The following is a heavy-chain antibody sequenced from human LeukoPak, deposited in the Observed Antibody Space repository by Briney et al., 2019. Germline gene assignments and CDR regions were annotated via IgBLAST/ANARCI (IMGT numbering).Heavy chain of an antibody. V-gene: IGHV3-30*18. D-gene: IGHD3-22*01. J-gene: IGHJ4*02. CDR3: AKDYYYDSSAPDY. CDR1: GFTFRSYG. Sequence: GRSLRLSCAASGFTFRSYGMHWVRQAPGKGLEWVAVISYDGSNKYYADSVKGRFTISRDNSKNTLYLQMNSLRAEDTAVYYCAKDYYYDSSAPDYWGQGTLVTVSS. CDR2: ISYDGSNK.